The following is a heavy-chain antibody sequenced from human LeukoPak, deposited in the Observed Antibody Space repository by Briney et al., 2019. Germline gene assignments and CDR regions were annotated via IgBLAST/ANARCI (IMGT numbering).Heavy chain of an antibody. Sequence: GGSLRLSCAASGFTFSSYTMSWVRQAPGKGLEWVSTITTSDGNTYYADSVKGRFTVSRDNSKNTLFLQMNSLRAEDTAVYYCAKDGGLWVSAHWGDSWGQGTLVTVSS. J-gene: IGHJ4*02. CDR2: ITTSDGNT. CDR3: AKDGGLWVSAHWGDS. V-gene: IGHV3-23*01. CDR1: GFTFSSYT. D-gene: IGHD7-27*01.